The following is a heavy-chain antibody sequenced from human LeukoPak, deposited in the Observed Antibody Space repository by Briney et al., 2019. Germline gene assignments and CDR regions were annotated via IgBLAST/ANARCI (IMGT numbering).Heavy chain of an antibody. CDR3: TRDNSRYYYGSLGMDV. V-gene: IGHV3-49*04. CDR2: IRSKAYGGTT. J-gene: IGHJ6*02. D-gene: IGHD3-10*01. Sequence: PGGSLRLSCTASGFTFGDYAMSWVRQAPGKGLEWVGFIRSKAYGGTTEYAASVKGRFTISRDDSKSIAYLQMNSLKTEDTAVYYCTRDNSRYYYGSLGMDVWAKGPRSPSP. CDR1: GFTFGDYA.